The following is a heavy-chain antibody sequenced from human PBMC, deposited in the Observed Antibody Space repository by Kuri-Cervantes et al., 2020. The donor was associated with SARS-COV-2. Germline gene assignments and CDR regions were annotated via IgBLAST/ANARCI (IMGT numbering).Heavy chain of an antibody. Sequence: LSLTCAVYGGSFSGYYWSWIRQAPGKGLEWVSYISSSGSTIYYADSVKGRFTISRDNAKNSLYLQMNSLRAEDTAVYYCARDLGGYMDVWGKGTTVTVSS. CDR2: ISSSGSTI. CDR1: GGSFSGYY. V-gene: IGHV3-11*01. CDR3: ARDLGGYMDV. J-gene: IGHJ6*03. D-gene: IGHD2-15*01.